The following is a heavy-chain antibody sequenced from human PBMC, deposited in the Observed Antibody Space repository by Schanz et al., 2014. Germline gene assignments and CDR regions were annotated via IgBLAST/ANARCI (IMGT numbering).Heavy chain of an antibody. CDR1: GFTFSGYA. CDR3: AKNFGSGSYGSPFDY. CDR2: ISASGGST. V-gene: IGHV3-23*01. D-gene: IGHD3-10*01. Sequence: ESGVVLVQPGGSLRLSCAASGFTFSGYAMTWVRQAPGKGLEWVSAISASGGSTYYADSVKGRFTISRDNSKNTLYLQMNSLRAEDTAVYYCAKNFGSGSYGSPFDYWGQGTLVTVSS. J-gene: IGHJ4*02.